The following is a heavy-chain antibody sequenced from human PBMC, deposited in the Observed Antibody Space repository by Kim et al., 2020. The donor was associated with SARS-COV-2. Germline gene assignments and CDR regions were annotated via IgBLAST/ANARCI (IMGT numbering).Heavy chain of an antibody. V-gene: IGHV3-72*01. Sequence: TESVASERGRFIISRDYSKNLLYLQMNSLRTEDTAVYYCTRDEGGAALATWGRGTLVTVSS. J-gene: IGHJ5*01. D-gene: IGHD6-25*01. CDR2: T. CDR3: TRDEGGAALAT.